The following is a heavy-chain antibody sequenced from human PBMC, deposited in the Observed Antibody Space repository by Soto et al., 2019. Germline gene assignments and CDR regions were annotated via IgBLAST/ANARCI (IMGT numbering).Heavy chain of an antibody. CDR1: GFMFSTTD. CDR2: IEGSGEIT. J-gene: IGHJ5*02. V-gene: IGHV3-23*01. CDR3: VKNSGWFNT. Sequence: PEGALRLSCADSGFMFSTTDMSWVRQSPGKGLEWLTTIEGSGEITYYADSVKGRFTISRDNSKSTVYLQMDSLTADDTAVYFCVKNSGWFNTWGQGTPVTVSS. D-gene: IGHD3-10*01.